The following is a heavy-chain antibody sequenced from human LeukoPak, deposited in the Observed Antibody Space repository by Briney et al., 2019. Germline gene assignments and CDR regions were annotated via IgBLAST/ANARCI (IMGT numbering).Heavy chain of an antibody. CDR2: ISGSGGST. Sequence: GGTLRLSCAASGFNFCNYGMSWVRQAPGKGLEWVSAISGSGGSTYYADSVKGRFTISRDNSKNTLYLQMNSLRGEDTAVYYCAKGRWYIDYWGQGTLVTVSS. J-gene: IGHJ4*02. CDR3: AKGRWYIDY. CDR1: GFNFCNYG. D-gene: IGHD4-23*01. V-gene: IGHV3-23*01.